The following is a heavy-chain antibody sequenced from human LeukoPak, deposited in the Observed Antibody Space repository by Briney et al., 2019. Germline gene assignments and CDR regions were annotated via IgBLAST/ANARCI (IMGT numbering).Heavy chain of an antibody. J-gene: IGHJ5*02. V-gene: IGHV4-38-2*01. CDR1: GGSFSGYY. D-gene: IGHD3-3*01. CDR3: ARQVSWSTSGGNWFDP. Sequence: SETLSLTCAVYGGSFSGYYWGWIRQPPGKGLEWIGSIYHSGNTYYNPSFKSRVTISVDTSKNQFSLKLSSVTAADTAVYYCARQVSWSTSGGNWFDPWGQGTLVTVSS. CDR2: IYHSGNT.